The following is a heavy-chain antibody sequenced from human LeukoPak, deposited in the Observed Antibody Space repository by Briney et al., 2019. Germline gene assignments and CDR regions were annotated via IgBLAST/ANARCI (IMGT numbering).Heavy chain of an antibody. CDR3: ARDIYPTKTFDY. J-gene: IGHJ4*02. V-gene: IGHV1-18*01. CDR2: ISAYNGNT. Sequence: ASVKVSCKASGYTFTSYGISWVRQAPGQGLEWMGWISAYNGNTNYAQKLQGRVTMTTDTSTSTAYMELRSLRSDDAAVYYCARDIYPTKTFDYWGQGTLVTVSS. D-gene: IGHD1-26*01. CDR1: GYTFTSYG.